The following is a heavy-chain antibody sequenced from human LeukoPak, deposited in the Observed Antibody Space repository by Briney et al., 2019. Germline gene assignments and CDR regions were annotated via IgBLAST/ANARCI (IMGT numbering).Heavy chain of an antibody. V-gene: IGHV3-64*01. J-gene: IGHJ6*03. CDR1: GFTFSSYA. CDR3: ARALYYYYYYMDV. Sequence: GGSLRLSCAASGFTFSSYAMHWVRQAPGKGLEYVSAISSNGGSTYYANSVKGRSTISRDNSKNTLYLQMGSLRAEDMAVYYCARALYYYYYYMDVWGKGTTVTVSS. CDR2: ISSNGGST.